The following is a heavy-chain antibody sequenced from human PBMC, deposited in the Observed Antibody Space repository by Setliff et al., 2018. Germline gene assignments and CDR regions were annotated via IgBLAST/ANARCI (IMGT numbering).Heavy chain of an antibody. Sequence: PSETLSLTCTVSGGSISPYFWSWIRQPPGKGLEWIGYIYHNGNTNFNPSLKSRVNMSVDTSKNQFVLNLKAVTAADTAVYYCARDRTAYSYGLDVWGQGTTGTVS. D-gene: IGHD5-18*01. CDR3: ARDRTAYSYGLDV. J-gene: IGHJ6*02. V-gene: IGHV4-59*01. CDR1: GGSISPYF. CDR2: IYHNGNT.